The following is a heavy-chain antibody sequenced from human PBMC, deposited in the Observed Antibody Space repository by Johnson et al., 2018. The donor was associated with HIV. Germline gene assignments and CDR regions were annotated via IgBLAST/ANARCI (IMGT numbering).Heavy chain of an antibody. V-gene: IGHV3-20*04. D-gene: IGHD1-7*01. J-gene: IGHJ3*02. CDR3: ARSATGTTADAFDI. Sequence: VQLVESGGGLVQPGGSLRLSCETSGFTFNSYAMSWVRQAPGKGLEWVSGINWNGGSTGHADSGQGRFSSSRDNAKNSLYMQMKSLRAEDTAVYYCARSATGTTADAFDIWGQGTMVTVSS. CDR2: INWNGGST. CDR1: GFTFNSYA.